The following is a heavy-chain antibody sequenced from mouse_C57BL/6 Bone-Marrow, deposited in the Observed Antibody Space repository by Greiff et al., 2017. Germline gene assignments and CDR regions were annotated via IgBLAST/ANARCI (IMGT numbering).Heavy chain of an antibody. J-gene: IGHJ4*01. Sequence: EVKLMEPGGDLVKPGGSLKLSCAASGFTFSSYGLSWVRQTPDKRLEWVATISSGGSYTYYPDSVKGRFTISRDNAKNTLYLQMSSLKSEGTAMYYGASRGDYDGILYAIDYWDQGTSVTVS. V-gene: IGHV5-6*02. CDR2: ISSGGSYT. D-gene: IGHD2-4*01. CDR1: GFTFSSYG. CDR3: ASRGDYDGILYAIDY.